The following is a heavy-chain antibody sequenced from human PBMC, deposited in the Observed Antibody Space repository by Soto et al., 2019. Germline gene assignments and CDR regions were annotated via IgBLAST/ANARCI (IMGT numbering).Heavy chain of an antibody. D-gene: IGHD1-7*01. Sequence: SETLSLTCTISGGSISSYYWSWIRQPPGKGLEWIGYIYYSGSTNYNPSLKSRVTISVDTSKNQFSLKLSSVTAADTAVYYCARLTGGGWNSLVNWGQGTMVTVSS. CDR3: ARLTGGGWNSLVN. J-gene: IGHJ3*01. CDR2: IYYSGST. CDR1: GGSISSYY. V-gene: IGHV4-59*01.